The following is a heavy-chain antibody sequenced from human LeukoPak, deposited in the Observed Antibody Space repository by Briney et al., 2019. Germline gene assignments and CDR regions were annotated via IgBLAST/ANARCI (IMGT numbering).Heavy chain of an antibody. D-gene: IGHD1-26*01. CDR2: IKQDGSDK. CDR3: ARGEGLGTTNGGYYFAY. J-gene: IGHJ4*02. V-gene: IGHV3-7*01. CDR1: GFIFSRYW. Sequence: GGSLRLSCATSGFIFSRYWMSWVRQAPGKGLEWVANIKQDGSDKYYVDSVKGRFTISRDNAKNSLYLQMNTLRAEDTAVYYCARGEGLGTTNGGYYFAYWGQGSLVIVSS.